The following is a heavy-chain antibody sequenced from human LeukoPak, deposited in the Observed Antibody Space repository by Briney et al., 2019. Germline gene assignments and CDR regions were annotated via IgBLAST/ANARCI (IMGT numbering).Heavy chain of an antibody. Sequence: ASVKVSCKASGYTFTSYCMDWVRQAPGQGLDWMGIINPSGGSTSYAQKFQGRVTMIRDTSTSTVYMELSSLRSEDTAVYYCARVDLTLPYYFDYWGQGTLVTVSS. D-gene: IGHD2-15*01. CDR2: INPSGGST. CDR3: ARVDLTLPYYFDY. CDR1: GYTFTSYC. V-gene: IGHV1-46*01. J-gene: IGHJ4*02.